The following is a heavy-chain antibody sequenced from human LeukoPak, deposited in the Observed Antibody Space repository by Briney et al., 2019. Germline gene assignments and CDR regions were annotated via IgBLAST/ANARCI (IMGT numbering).Heavy chain of an antibody. CDR3: AKADSDCSSTSCYTDWFDP. J-gene: IGHJ5*02. D-gene: IGHD2-2*02. Sequence: GGSLRLSCVASGFTFSSYAMSWVRQARGKGLEGVSAISGSGGSTYYADYVKGRFTISRDNSKNTLYLQMTSPRAEDTAVFYCAKADSDCSSTSCYTDWFDPWGQGTLVTVSS. CDR1: GFTFSSYA. V-gene: IGHV3-23*01. CDR2: ISGSGGST.